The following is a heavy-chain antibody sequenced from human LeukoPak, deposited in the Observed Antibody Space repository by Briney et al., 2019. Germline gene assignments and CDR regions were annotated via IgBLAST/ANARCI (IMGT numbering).Heavy chain of an antibody. CDR1: GGSISSGGYY. J-gene: IGHJ6*02. Sequence: PSETLSLTCTVSGGSISSGGYYWSWIRQHPGKGLEWIGYIYYSGSTYYNPSLKTRVTISVDTSKNQFSPKLSSVTAADTAVKYCARDHDYGDYSYGMDVWGQGTTVTVSS. V-gene: IGHV4-31*03. CDR3: ARDHDYGDYSYGMDV. CDR2: IYYSGST. D-gene: IGHD4-17*01.